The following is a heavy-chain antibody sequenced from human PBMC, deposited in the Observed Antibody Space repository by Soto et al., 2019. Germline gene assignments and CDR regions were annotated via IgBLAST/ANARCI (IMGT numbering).Heavy chain of an antibody. Sequence: SETLSLTCTVSGGSISSGGYYWSWIRQHPGKGLEWIGYIYYSGSTYYNPSLKSRVTISVDTSKNQFSLKLSSVTAADTAVYYCASRGFDWLLSSGPFDYWGQGTLVTVSS. V-gene: IGHV4-31*03. D-gene: IGHD3-9*01. CDR2: IYYSGST. CDR3: ASRGFDWLLSSGPFDY. J-gene: IGHJ4*02. CDR1: GGSISSGGYY.